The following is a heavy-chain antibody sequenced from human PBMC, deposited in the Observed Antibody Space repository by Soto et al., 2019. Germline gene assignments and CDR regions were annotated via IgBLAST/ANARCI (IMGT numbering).Heavy chain of an antibody. D-gene: IGHD6-13*01. CDR1: GFTFSSYA. V-gene: IGHV3-23*01. CDR2: ISGSGGST. CDR3: AREAAAKKGYYYYGMDV. J-gene: IGHJ6*02. Sequence: WGSLRLSCAASGFTFSSYAMSWVRQAPGKGLEWVSAISGSGGSTYYADSVKGRFTISRDNSKNTLYLQMNSLRAEDTAVYYCAREAAAKKGYYYYGMDVWGQGTTVTVSS.